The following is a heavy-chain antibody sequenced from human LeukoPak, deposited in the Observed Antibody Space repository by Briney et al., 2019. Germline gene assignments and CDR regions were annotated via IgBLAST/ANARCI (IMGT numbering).Heavy chain of an antibody. Sequence: PPGGSLRLSCAASGFTFSGYDMSGVRQAPGKGLEWVSAIYSGGSTYYADSVKGRFTISRDTSKNTLYLLMNSLRAEDTAVYYCARGYYGSGSERYYFDYWGQGTLVTVSS. V-gene: IGHV3-66*01. D-gene: IGHD3-10*01. CDR3: ARGYYGSGSERYYFDY. J-gene: IGHJ4*02. CDR2: IYSGGST. CDR1: GFTFSGYD.